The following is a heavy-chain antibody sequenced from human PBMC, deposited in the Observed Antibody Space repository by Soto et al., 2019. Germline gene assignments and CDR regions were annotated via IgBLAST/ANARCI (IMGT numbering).Heavy chain of an antibody. D-gene: IGHD1-26*01. CDR1: GFTFNSYS. J-gene: IGHJ6*02. CDR2: ISGSGGST. CDR3: AKDRVVGARYYYYGMDV. Sequence: GGSLRLSCVASGFTFNSYSMNWVRQAPGKGLEWVSAISGSGGSTYYVDSVKGRFTISRDNSKNTLYLQMNSLRAEDTAVYYCAKDRVVGARYYYYGMDVWGQGTTVTVSS. V-gene: IGHV3-23*01.